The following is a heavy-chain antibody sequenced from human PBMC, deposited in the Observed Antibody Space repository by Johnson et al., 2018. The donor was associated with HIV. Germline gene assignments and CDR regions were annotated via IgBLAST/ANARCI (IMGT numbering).Heavy chain of an antibody. V-gene: IGHV3-72*01. CDR2: TRNKANSYTT. D-gene: IGHD3-22*01. CDR1: GFTFSTYA. J-gene: IGHJ3*02. Sequence: VQLVESGGGVVQPGRSLRLSCAASGFTFSTYAMNWVRQAPGKGLEWVGRTRNKANSYTTEYAASVKGRFTISRDDSKNSLYLQMNSLKTEDTAVYYCARVGRVYDSSGYFSDAFDIWGQGTMVTVSS. CDR3: ARVGRVYDSSGYFSDAFDI.